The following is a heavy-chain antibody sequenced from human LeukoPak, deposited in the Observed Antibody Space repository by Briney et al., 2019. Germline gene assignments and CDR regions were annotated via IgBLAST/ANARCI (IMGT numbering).Heavy chain of an antibody. CDR3: ARSPYGSGSFFDY. Sequence: GGSLRLSCAASGFTFSSYSMNWVRQAPGKGLEWVSYISSSSSTIYYADSVKGRFTISRDNAKNSLYLQMNSLRAEDTAVYYCARSPYGSGSFFDYWGQGTLVTVSS. D-gene: IGHD3-10*01. CDR2: ISSSSSTI. J-gene: IGHJ4*02. CDR1: GFTFSSYS. V-gene: IGHV3-48*01.